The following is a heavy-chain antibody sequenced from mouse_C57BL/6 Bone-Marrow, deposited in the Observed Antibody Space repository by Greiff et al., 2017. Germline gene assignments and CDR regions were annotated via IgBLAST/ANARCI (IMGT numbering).Heavy chain of an antibody. D-gene: IGHD1-1*01. CDR1: GYTFTSYW. J-gene: IGHJ3*01. V-gene: IGHV1-50*01. CDR2: IDPSDSDT. Sequence: QVQLQQPGAELVKPGASVKLSCKASGYTFTSYWMQWVKQRPGQGLEWIGEIDPSDSDTNYNQKFKGKATLTVDTSSSTAYMQLSSLTSEDSAVYDCARRDYYYGSSHQAWFAYWGQGTLVTVSA. CDR3: ARRDYYYGSSHQAWFAY.